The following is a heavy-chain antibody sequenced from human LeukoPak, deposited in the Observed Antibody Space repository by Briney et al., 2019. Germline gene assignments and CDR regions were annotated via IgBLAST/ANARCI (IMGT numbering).Heavy chain of an antibody. J-gene: IGHJ4*02. D-gene: IGHD2-2*01. CDR1: GFTVSSKY. V-gene: IGHV3-53*01. CDR2: IYSGGST. Sequence: AGGSPRLSCAASGFTVSSKYMSWVRQAPGKGLEWVSVIYSGGSTYYADSVKGRFTISRDNSKNTLYLQMNSLRAEDTAVYYCARGCSSTSCYGFDYWGQGTLVTVSS. CDR3: ARGCSSTSCYGFDY.